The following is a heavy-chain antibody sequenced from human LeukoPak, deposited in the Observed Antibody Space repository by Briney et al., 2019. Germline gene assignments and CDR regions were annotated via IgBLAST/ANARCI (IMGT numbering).Heavy chain of an antibody. D-gene: IGHD1-7*01. J-gene: IGHJ4*02. Sequence: PGGSLRLSCAASGFAVSSDYMSWVRQAPGKGLEWVSVIYRGDRTYYADSVKGRFTISRDNSKNTLYLQMNSLRAEDTAIYYCVREIGNSGNYDWGQGTLVTVSS. CDR2: IYRGDRT. CDR3: VREIGNSGNYD. V-gene: IGHV3-53*01. CDR1: GFAVSSDY.